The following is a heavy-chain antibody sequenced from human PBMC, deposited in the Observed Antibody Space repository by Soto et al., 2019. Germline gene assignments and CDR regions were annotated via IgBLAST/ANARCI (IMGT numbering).Heavy chain of an antibody. J-gene: IGHJ4*02. CDR3: ARGRLTRNRPYSGYDFYTSPRYFDY. Sequence: SETLSLTCAVYGGSFSGYYWSWIRQPPGKGLEWIGEINHSGSTNYNPSLKSRVTISVDTSKNQFSLKLSSVTAADTAVYYCARGRLTRNRPYSGYDFYTSPRYFDYWGQGTLVTVSS. V-gene: IGHV4-34*01. CDR2: INHSGST. CDR1: GGSFSGYY. D-gene: IGHD5-12*01.